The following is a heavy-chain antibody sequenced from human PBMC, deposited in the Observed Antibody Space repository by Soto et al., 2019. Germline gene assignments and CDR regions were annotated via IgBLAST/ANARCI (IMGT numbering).Heavy chain of an antibody. CDR1: GPTFSTYG. V-gene: IGHV3-21*01. CDR3: ARDESAGSSTSN. J-gene: IGHJ4*02. CDR2: ITSSGSYI. Sequence: DVQLVESGGGLVKPGGSLRLSCVASGPTFSTYGMNWIRQTPGKGLEWVSSITSSGSYIHYADSVQDRITVSRDNAKNSIYLQMNSLRVEDTAVYFCARDESAGSSTSNWGQGTLVTVSS. D-gene: IGHD2-2*01.